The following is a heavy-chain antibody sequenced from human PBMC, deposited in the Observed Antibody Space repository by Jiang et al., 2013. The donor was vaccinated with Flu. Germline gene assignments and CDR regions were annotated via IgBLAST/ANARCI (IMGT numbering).Heavy chain of an antibody. CDR3: AREYSSGWPTGYLDY. J-gene: IGHJ4*02. Sequence: GRSLRLSCAASGFTFSSYAMHWVRQAPGKGLEWVAVISYDGSNKYYADSVKGRFTISRDNSKNTLYLQMNSLRAEDTAVYYCAREYSSGWPTGYLDYWGQGTLVTVSS. V-gene: IGHV3-30-3*01. CDR1: GFTFSSYA. CDR2: ISYDGSNK. D-gene: IGHD6-19*01.